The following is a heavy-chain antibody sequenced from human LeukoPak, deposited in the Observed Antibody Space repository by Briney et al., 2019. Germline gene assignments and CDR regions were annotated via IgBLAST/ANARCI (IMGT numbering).Heavy chain of an antibody. V-gene: IGHV4-39*07. CDR1: GDSISSSTYY. J-gene: IGHJ6*03. D-gene: IGHD6-13*01. CDR2: IYYSGST. CDR3: ARDRVGQQLVGRNYYYYYMDV. Sequence: SETLSLTCNVSGDSISSSTYYWAWIRQPPGKGLEWIGSIYYSGSTNYNPSLKSRVTISVDTSKNQFSLKLRSVTAADTAVYYCARDRVGQQLVGRNYYYYYMDVWGKGTTVTISS.